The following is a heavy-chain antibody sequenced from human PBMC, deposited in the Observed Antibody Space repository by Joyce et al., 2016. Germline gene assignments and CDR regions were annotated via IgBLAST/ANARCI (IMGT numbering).Heavy chain of an antibody. CDR2: INTTTGVP. D-gene: IGHD1-14*01. Sequence: QVHLVQSGSELKKPGASLKVSCKAAGYTFTSYAMNWVRLAPGHVLEWMGWINTTTGVPTYAQGFTGRFVFSLDTSVSTAYLQISSLKAEDTAVYYCARDYGNCDYWGQGTLVTVSS. V-gene: IGHV7-4-1*02. CDR3: ARDYGNCDY. CDR1: GYTFTSYA. J-gene: IGHJ4*02.